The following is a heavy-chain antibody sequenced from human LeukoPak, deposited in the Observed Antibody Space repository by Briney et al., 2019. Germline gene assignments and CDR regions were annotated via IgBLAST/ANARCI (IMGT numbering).Heavy chain of an antibody. CDR1: GFTFSSHW. CDR3: ARLLGSTTSVDY. CDR2: INNDGSST. Sequence: GGSLRLSCAASGFTFSSHWMHWVRQAPGKGLVWVSRINNDGSSTSYADFVKGRFTTSRDNAKNTLYLQMNSLRAEDTAVYYCARLLGSTTSVDYWGQGTPVTGPS. D-gene: IGHD2/OR15-2a*01. V-gene: IGHV3-74*01. J-gene: IGHJ4*02.